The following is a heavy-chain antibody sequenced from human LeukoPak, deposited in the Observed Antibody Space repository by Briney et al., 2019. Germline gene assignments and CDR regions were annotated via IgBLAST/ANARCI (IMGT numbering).Heavy chain of an antibody. Sequence: GGSLRLSCADSRFTFTTYTMNWVPQAPGEGLERVSYINTSSSGIYTHSVRGGFTISRENAQNSLYLQMSSLRAEDTAVYYCVRDYKFAFDIWGQGTMVTVSS. CDR3: VRDYKFAFDI. D-gene: IGHD3-10*01. CDR1: RFTFTTYT. J-gene: IGHJ3*02. CDR2: INTSSSGI. V-gene: IGHV3-48*01.